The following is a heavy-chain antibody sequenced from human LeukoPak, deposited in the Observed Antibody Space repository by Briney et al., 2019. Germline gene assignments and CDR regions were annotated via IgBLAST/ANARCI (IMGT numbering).Heavy chain of an antibody. J-gene: IGHJ4*02. CDR3: ARDRGYFVRGDY. CDR1: GFTFSSYA. D-gene: IGHD3-22*01. V-gene: IGHV3-23*01. Sequence: GGSLRLSCAASGFTFSSYAMSWVRQAPGKGLEWVSVMSGGGDDIQYADSVKGRFTISRDNSRNTLYLQMNSLRAEDTGVYYCARDRGYFVRGDYWGQGTLVTVSS. CDR2: MSGGGDDI.